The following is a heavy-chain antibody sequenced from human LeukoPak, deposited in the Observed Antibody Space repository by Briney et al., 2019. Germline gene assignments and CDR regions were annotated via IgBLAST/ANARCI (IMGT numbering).Heavy chain of an antibody. CDR2: IRHDGSS. D-gene: IGHD6-19*01. Sequence: SETLSLTCAVYGGSFIDYYWTWIRQPPGKGPEWIGEIRHDGSSNYKASLKSRVTISVDTSKNQFSLKLSSVTAADTAVYYCARDLAGTDYWGQGTLVTVSS. V-gene: IGHV4-34*01. J-gene: IGHJ4*02. CDR3: ARDLAGTDY. CDR1: GGSFIDYY.